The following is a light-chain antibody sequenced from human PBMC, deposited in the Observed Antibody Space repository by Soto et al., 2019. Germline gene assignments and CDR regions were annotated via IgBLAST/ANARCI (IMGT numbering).Light chain of an antibody. CDR1: SSDVGGYNY. V-gene: IGLV2-8*01. CDR3: GAWDDTLNGWV. CDR2: EVS. J-gene: IGLJ3*02. Sequence: QSVLTQPPSASGSPGQSVTISCTGTSSDVGGYNYVSWYQQHPGKAPKLMIYEVSKRPSGVPDRFSGSKSGTSASLAISGLQSEDEADYYCGAWDDTLNGWVFGGGTKLTVL.